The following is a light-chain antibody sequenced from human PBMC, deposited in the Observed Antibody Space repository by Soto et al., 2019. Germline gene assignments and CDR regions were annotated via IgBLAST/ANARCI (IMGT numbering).Light chain of an antibody. J-gene: IGKJ4*02. CDR1: QHVTTTY. CDR2: RAS. Sequence: IVLTQSPATLSLSPGERATLSCTASQHVTTTYIAWYQQKFGQAPRLLIHRASTSAMGTPDRFTGGGYWTHFTLTISRVEPEDFVVYYGDQYDSSFTFGGGTKEEMK. V-gene: IGKV3-20*01. CDR3: DQYDSSFT.